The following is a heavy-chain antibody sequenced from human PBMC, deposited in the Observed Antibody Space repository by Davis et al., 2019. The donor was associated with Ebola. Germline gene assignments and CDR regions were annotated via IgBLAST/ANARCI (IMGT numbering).Heavy chain of an antibody. CDR3: ARPWYSGTYYDAYDI. D-gene: IGHD1-26*01. Sequence: SETLSLTCTVSGGSISSSSYYWGWIRQPPGKGLEWIGSIYYSGSTYYNPSLKSRGTILVDTSRSQFSLKLSSATAADTAVYYCARPWYSGTYYDAYDIWGQGTMVAVSS. V-gene: IGHV4-39*01. J-gene: IGHJ3*02. CDR2: IYYSGST. CDR1: GGSISSSSYY.